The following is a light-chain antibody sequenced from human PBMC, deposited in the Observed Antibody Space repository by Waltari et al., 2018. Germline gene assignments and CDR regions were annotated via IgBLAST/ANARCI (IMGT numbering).Light chain of an antibody. CDR3: QQRSNWPLT. Sequence: EIVLTQSPATLSLSPGERATPACGASQSVSSYLGWYQQKPGQAPRLLLYDASNRATGIPARFSGSGSGTDFTLTISSLEPEDFAVYYCQQRSNWPLTFGGGTKVEIK. J-gene: IGKJ4*01. CDR2: DAS. V-gene: IGKV3-11*01. CDR1: QSVSSY.